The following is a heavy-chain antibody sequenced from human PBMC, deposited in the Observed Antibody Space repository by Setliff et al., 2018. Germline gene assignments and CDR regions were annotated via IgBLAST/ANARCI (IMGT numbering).Heavy chain of an antibody. D-gene: IGHD1-26*01. J-gene: IGHJ6*03. Sequence: PSETLSLTCAVYGGSFSDYNWSWIRQPPGKGLEWIGEINHSGSTNYNPSLKSRVTISIYTSKNQFSLKLNSVTAADTAVYYCARAPPNRYSGSYEYFYMDVWGKGTTVTVSS. CDR2: INHSGST. V-gene: IGHV4-34*01. CDR3: ARAPPNRYSGSYEYFYMDV. CDR1: GGSFSDYN.